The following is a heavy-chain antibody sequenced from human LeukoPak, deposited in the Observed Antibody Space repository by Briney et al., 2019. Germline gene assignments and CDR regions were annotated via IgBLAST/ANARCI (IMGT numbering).Heavy chain of an antibody. CDR1: GGSISSSSYY. D-gene: IGHD3/OR15-3a*01. Sequence: SETLSLTCTVPGGSISSSSYYWGWIRQPPGKGLEWIGSMYYSGSTYYNPSLKSRVTISVDTSKNQFSLKLSSVTAADTAVYYCLLGLDYSGQDYWGQGTLVTVSS. CDR2: MYYSGST. CDR3: LLGLDYSGQDY. V-gene: IGHV4-39*07. J-gene: IGHJ4*02.